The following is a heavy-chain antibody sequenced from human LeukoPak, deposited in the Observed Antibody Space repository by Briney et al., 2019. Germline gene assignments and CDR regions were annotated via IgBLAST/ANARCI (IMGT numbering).Heavy chain of an antibody. Sequence: SETLSLTCTVSGGSISTYYWSWIRQSPGKGLEWIGYIYNSGSTNYNPSLKSRVTISVDTSKNKFSLKLSSVTAADTAVYYCARGGYSYGYDDDFDYWGQGTLVTVSS. CDR3: ARGGYSYGYDDDFDY. V-gene: IGHV4-59*01. CDR2: IYNSGST. CDR1: GGSISTYY. J-gene: IGHJ4*02. D-gene: IGHD5-18*01.